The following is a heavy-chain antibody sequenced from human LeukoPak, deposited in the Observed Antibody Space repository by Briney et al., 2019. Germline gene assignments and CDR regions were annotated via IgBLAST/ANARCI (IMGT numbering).Heavy chain of an antibody. D-gene: IGHD2-2*01. CDR3: ARDLGYCSSSSCMYFDY. CDR1: GYSFTSYW. CDR2: IYPGDSDT. J-gene: IGHJ4*02. V-gene: IGHV5-51*01. Sequence: GESLKISCKGSGYSFTSYWIGWVRQMPGKGLEWMGIIYPGDSDTRYSPSFQGQVTISADKSISTAYLQWSSLKASDTAMYYCARDLGYCSSSSCMYFDYWGQGTLVTVSS.